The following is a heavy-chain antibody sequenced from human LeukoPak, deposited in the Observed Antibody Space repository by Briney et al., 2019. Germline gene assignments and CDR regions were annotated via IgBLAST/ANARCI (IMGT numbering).Heavy chain of an antibody. CDR1: GFTFSSYS. V-gene: IGHV3-21*01. CDR3: ARARYSYGTVDY. D-gene: IGHD5-18*01. CDR2: ISSSSSYI. Sequence: PGGSLRLSCAASGFTFSSYSMNWVRQAPGKGLEWVSSISSSSSYIYYADSVKGRFTISRDNAKNSLYLQMNSLRAEDTAVYYCARARYSYGTVDYWGQGTLVTVSS. J-gene: IGHJ4*02.